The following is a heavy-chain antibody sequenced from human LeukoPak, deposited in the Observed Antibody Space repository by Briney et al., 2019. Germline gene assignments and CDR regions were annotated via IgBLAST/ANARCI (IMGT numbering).Heavy chain of an antibody. Sequence: GESLKISCQCFGYSFSTYWIGWVRQMPGKGLEWMGIIYPGDSDTKYSPSFQGQVTISADKSISTAYLQWSSLRASDTAMYYCARVGSYSNYLYYFDYWGQGTLVTVSS. CDR2: IYPGDSDT. D-gene: IGHD4-11*01. J-gene: IGHJ4*02. V-gene: IGHV5-51*01. CDR1: GYSFSTYW. CDR3: ARVGSYSNYLYYFDY.